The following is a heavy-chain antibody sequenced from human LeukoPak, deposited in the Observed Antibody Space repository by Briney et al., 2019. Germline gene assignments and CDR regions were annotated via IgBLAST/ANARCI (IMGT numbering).Heavy chain of an antibody. J-gene: IGHJ4*02. CDR2: IRSKANSYAT. D-gene: IGHD6-6*01. CDR3: TSVYSSSSVDYFDY. CDR1: GFTFSGSA. V-gene: IGHV3-73*01. Sequence: PGGSLRLSXAASGFTFSGSAMHWVRQASGKGLEWVGRIRSKANSYATAYAASVKGRFTISRDDSKNTAYLQMNSLKTEDTAVYYCTSVYSSSSVDYFDYWGRGTLVTVSS.